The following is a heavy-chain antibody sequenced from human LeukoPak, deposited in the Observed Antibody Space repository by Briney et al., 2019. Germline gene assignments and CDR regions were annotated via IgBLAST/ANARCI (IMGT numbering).Heavy chain of an antibody. J-gene: IGHJ3*02. CDR1: EYTFSNYA. V-gene: IGHV1-3*04. Sequence: ASVKVSCRASEYTFSNYALHWVRQAPGQGLEWMGWINTGSGNTEYSEKFQGRVTITRDTSASTVYMELSSLRSEDAAVYYCARNRRAVRXVIXXXAFD. CDR2: INTGSGNT. D-gene: IGHD3-10*01. CDR3: ARNRRAVRXVIXXXAFD.